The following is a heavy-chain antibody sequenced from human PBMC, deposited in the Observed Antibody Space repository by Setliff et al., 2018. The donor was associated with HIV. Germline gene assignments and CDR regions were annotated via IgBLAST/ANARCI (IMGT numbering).Heavy chain of an antibody. J-gene: IGHJ4*02. CDR1: GVSISGRF. CDR2: IYTSGTT. V-gene: IGHV4-4*09. D-gene: IGHD2-8*02. Sequence: PSETLSLTCFVSGVSISGRFWGWIRQPPGKGLDWIGYIYTSGTTEYNPSLVSRVTISVYTSRDQFSLNLRSLTAADTALYFCARLIHTGLLYFDYWGLGMLVTVSS. CDR3: ARLIHTGLLYFDY.